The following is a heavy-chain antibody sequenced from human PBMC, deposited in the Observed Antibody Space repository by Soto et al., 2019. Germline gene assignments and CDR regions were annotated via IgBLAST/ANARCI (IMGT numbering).Heavy chain of an antibody. CDR1: GYTFTRYT. D-gene: IGHD2-2*01. V-gene: IGHV1-3*01. J-gene: IGHJ4*02. CDR2: INPDNGNT. Sequence: RASVKVSCKASGYTFTRYTMNCVRQAPGQRLEWMGWINPDNGNTKSSQKFQDRVIITRDTSASTAYMDLSSLRSEDTAVYYCARGIATGQLDYWGQGTLVTVSS. CDR3: ARGIATGQLDY.